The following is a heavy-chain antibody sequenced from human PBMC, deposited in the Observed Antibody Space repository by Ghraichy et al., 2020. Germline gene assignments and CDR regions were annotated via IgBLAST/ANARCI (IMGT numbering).Heavy chain of an antibody. J-gene: IGHJ5*02. CDR1: GFTFSSYA. D-gene: IGHD1-26*01. CDR3: ATSSGSYISRWFDP. V-gene: IGHV3-23*01. CDR2: ISGSGGST. Sequence: GGSLRLSCAASGFTFSSYAMSWVRQAPGKGLEWVSAISGSGGSTYYADSVKGRFTISRDNSKNTLYLQMNSLRAEDTAVYYCATSSGSYISRWFDPWGQGTLVTVSS.